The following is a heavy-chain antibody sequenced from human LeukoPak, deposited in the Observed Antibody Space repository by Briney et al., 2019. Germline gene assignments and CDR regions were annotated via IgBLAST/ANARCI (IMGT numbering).Heavy chain of an antibody. CDR3: ARGGHYGSGFDY. J-gene: IGHJ4*02. Sequence: ASVKVSCKASGYTFSNYAMNWVRQAPGQGLEWMGRIIPILGIANYAQKFQGRVTITADKSTSTAYMELSSLRSEDTAVYYCARGGHYGSGFDYWGQGTLVTVSS. V-gene: IGHV1-69*04. CDR1: GYTFSNYA. CDR2: IIPILGIA. D-gene: IGHD3-10*01.